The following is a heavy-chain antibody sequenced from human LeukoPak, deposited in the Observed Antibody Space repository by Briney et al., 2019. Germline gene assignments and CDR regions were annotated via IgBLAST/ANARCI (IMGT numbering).Heavy chain of an antibody. CDR2: IKQDGSEK. CDR1: GFTFSSYW. D-gene: IGHD1-7*01. CDR3: AREDICCTGTTDL. V-gene: IGHV3-7*01. Sequence: VGSLRLSCAASGFTFSSYWMSWVRQAPGKGLEWVANIKQDGSEKYYVDSVKGRFTITRDNTKNSPYLQMSSLRAEDTAVYYCAREDICCTGTTDLWGRGTLVTVSS. J-gene: IGHJ2*01.